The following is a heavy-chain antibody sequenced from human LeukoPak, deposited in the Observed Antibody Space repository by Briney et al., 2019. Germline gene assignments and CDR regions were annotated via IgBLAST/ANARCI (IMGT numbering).Heavy chain of an antibody. CDR3: AKASYSGSYYFVDY. J-gene: IGHJ4*02. D-gene: IGHD1-26*01. Sequence: GGSLRLSCAASGFTFSNSAMTWVRQSPGKGLEWVSDISANGDTTHYADSVKGRFTISRDNSKHTLYLQMNSLRAEDTAVYYCAKASYSGSYYFVDYWGQGTLVTVSS. CDR1: GFTFSNSA. CDR2: ISANGDTT. V-gene: IGHV3-23*01.